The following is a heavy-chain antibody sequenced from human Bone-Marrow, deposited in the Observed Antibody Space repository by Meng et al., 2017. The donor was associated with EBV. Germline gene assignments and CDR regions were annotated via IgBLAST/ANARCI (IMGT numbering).Heavy chain of an antibody. J-gene: IGHJ4*02. V-gene: IGHV1-18*01. CDR1: HYTFTDYH. D-gene: IGHD1-1*01. CDR2: ISTFNGGT. CDR3: ARDGPGYGYFDF. Sequence: QVQLVQSGGEVKKPGASVQVPCKASHYTFTDYHINWVRQAPGQGLEWVGWISTFNGGTNYAQNLQGRVTMTTDTSTTTAYMELRSLRSDDTAVYYCARDGPGYGYFDFWGQGSLVTVSS.